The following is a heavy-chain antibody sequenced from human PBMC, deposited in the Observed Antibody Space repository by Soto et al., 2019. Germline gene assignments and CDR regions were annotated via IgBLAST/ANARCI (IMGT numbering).Heavy chain of an antibody. CDR3: ARVNDYVWGSYHTP. CDR2: IIPIFGTA. V-gene: IGHV1-69*13. D-gene: IGHD3-16*02. J-gene: IGHJ5*02. Sequence: SVKVSCKASGGTFRSYAISWVRQAPGQGLEWMGGIIPIFGTANYAQKFQGRVTITADESTSTAYMELSSLRSEDTAVYYCARVNDYVWGSYHTPWGQGTLVTVSS. CDR1: GGTFRSYA.